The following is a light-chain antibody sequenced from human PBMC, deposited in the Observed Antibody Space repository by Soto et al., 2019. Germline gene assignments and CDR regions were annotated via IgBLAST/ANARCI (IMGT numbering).Light chain of an antibody. CDR2: DAS. J-gene: IGKJ2*01. Sequence: EIVLTQSPATLSLSPGERATLSCRASQSVSSNLAWYQQKPGQAPRLLIYDASNRATGIPARFSGSGSGTDFTLTISSLEPEDFAVYYCQQRSNWPPPYTFGQGTKLEIQ. V-gene: IGKV3-11*01. CDR1: QSVSSN. CDR3: QQRSNWPPPYT.